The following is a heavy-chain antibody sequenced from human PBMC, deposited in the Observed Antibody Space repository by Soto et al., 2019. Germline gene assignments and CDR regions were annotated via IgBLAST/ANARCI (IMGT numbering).Heavy chain of an antibody. CDR2: NDWGDNK. CDR1: GFSLSTSGVG. Sequence: QITLKESGPTLVKPTQTLTLTCSFSGFSLSTSGVGVGCISQPPGKALEWLALNDWGDNKWYSQSLKSRLTITKDASKNQVVLTMTNMDHVDTATYYCADRKPNRGGFPFDSWGQGTLVTVSS. J-gene: IGHJ4*02. D-gene: IGHD3-10*01. V-gene: IGHV2-5*02. CDR3: ADRKPNRGGFPFDS.